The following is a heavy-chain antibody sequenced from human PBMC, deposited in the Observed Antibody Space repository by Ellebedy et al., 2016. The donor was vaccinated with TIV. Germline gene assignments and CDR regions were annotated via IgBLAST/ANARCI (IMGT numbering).Heavy chain of an antibody. CDR2: IRSTGSDQ. CDR3: ASSGSYGHFDL. V-gene: IGHV3-21*04. D-gene: IGHD1-26*01. J-gene: IGHJ2*01. Sequence: GESLKISCAASGFSFSSYWMHWVRQAPGKGLEWVSSIRSTGSDQYYAESARGRFTISRDNAQNSLFLQMNSLRAEDTAVYYCASSGSYGHFDLWGRGTLVTVSS. CDR1: GFSFSSYW.